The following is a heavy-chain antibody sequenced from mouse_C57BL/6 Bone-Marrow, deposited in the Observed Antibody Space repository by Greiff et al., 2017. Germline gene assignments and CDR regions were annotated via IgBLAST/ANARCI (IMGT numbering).Heavy chain of an antibody. V-gene: IGHV5-4*01. CDR3: AREPGRNYFDY. J-gene: IGHJ2*01. CDR1: GFTFSSYA. CDR2: ISDGGSYT. Sequence: EVMLVESGGGLVKPGGSLKLSCAASGFTFSSYAMSWVRQTPEKRLEWVATISDGGSYTYYPDNVKGRFTISRDNAKNNLYLQMSHLKSEDTAMYYCAREPGRNYFDYWGQGTTLTVSS.